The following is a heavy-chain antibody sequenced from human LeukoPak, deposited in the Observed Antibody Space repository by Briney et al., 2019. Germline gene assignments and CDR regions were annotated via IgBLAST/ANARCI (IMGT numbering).Heavy chain of an antibody. D-gene: IGHD5-18*01. CDR2: IYYSGST. J-gene: IGHJ4*02. Sequence: PSETLSLTCAVYGGSFSGYYWSWIRQPPGKGLEWIGYIYYSGSTNYNPSLKSRVTTSVDTSKNQFSLKLSSVTAADTAVYYCAKYSYGRIDYWGQGTLVTVSS. V-gene: IGHV4-59*01. CDR3: AKYSYGRIDY. CDR1: GGSFSGYY.